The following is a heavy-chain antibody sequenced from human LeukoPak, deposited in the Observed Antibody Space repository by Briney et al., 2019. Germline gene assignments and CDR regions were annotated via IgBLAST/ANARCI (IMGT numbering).Heavy chain of an antibody. CDR2: ISGSGDHT. D-gene: IGHD5-12*01. CDR3: VKPPEWLRLGADVFDT. CDR1: GFTFSDYG. V-gene: IGHV3-23*01. Sequence: GGSLRLSCVASGFTFSDYGMSWVRHSPEKGLEWVAGISGSGDHTYYGDSVKGRFIISRDNSRNTVYLQLNSLTAEDTALYYCVKPPEWLRLGADVFDTWGQGTRVTVSS. J-gene: IGHJ3*02.